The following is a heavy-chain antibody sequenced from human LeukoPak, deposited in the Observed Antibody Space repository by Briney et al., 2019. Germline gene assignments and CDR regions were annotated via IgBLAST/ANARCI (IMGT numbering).Heavy chain of an antibody. J-gene: IGHJ6*03. D-gene: IGHD5-12*01. Sequence: ASVKVSCKASGYGFTNYGITWVRQAPGQRLEWMEWVSAFSGNTTHAQKLQGRVTMPTDTSTTTAYMELRSLRSDDTALYYCARGRATVRIRGVVYPIDVWGKGTTVTVSS. CDR2: VSAFSGNT. CDR3: ARGRATVRIRGVVYPIDV. V-gene: IGHV1-18*01. CDR1: GYGFTNYG.